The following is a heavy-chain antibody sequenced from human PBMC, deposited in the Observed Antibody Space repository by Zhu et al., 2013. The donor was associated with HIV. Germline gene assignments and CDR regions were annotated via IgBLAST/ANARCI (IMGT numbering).Heavy chain of an antibody. V-gene: IGHV3-43D*03. CDR1: GFTFDDYA. CDR3: AKXVTRGDYIDHHYFDY. D-gene: IGHD4-17*01. CDR2: ISWDGGST. Sequence: VQLVESGESWYSLGGPVRLSCAASGFTFDDYAMHWVRQAPGKGLEWVSLISWDGGSTYYADSVKGRFTISRDNSKNSLYLQMNSLRAEDTALYYCAKXVTRGDYIDHHYFDYWGQGTLVTVSS. J-gene: IGHJ4*02.